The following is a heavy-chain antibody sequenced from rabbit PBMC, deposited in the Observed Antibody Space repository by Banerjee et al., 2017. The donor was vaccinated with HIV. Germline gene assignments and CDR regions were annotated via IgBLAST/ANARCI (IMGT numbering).Heavy chain of an antibody. D-gene: IGHD2-1*01. Sequence: WVRQAPGKGLELIACIYSSNGDKWYASWVNGRFTISRSTSLNTVDLKMTSLTAADTATYFCARDRNSYDDYGDRSFNCWGQGTLVTVS. J-gene: IGHJ3*01. CDR3: ARDRNSYDDYGDRSFNC. V-gene: IGHV1S43*01. CDR2: IYSSNGDK.